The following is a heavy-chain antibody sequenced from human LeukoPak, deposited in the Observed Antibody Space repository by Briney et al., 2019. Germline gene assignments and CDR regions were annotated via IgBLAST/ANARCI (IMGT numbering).Heavy chain of an antibody. J-gene: IGHJ6*02. Sequence: GGSLRLSCAASGFTFSSYAMSWVRQAPGKGLEWVSAISGSGGSTYYADSVKGRFTISRDNSKNTLYLQMNSLRAEDTAVYYCAKGGSYYYYYGMDVWGQGTTVTVSS. D-gene: IGHD3-10*01. CDR2: ISGSGGST. V-gene: IGHV3-23*01. CDR3: AKGGSYYYYYGMDV. CDR1: GFTFSSYA.